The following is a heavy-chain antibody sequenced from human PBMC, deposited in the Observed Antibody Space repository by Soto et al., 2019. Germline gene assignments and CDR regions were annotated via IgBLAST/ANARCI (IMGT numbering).Heavy chain of an antibody. CDR3: ARDQTGTTADY. CDR2: LYSDSSA. Sequence: GGSLRLSCAASGFTVSSNYMSWVRQAPGKGLECVSVLYSDSSAHYADSVKGRFTISRDNSKNTLYLQMNSLRAEDTAVYYCARDQTGTTADYWGQGTLVTVSS. J-gene: IGHJ4*02. D-gene: IGHD1-7*01. CDR1: GFTVSSNY. V-gene: IGHV3-53*01.